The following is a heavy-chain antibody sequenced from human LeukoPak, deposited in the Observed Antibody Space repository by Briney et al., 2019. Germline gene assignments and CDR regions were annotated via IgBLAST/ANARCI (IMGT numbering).Heavy chain of an antibody. CDR3: AKDRSSSSSWYVDY. D-gene: IGHD6-13*01. CDR1: GFTFSSYA. Sequence: GGSLRLSCAASGFTFSSYAMSWVRQAPGKGLEWVSAISGSGGSTYYADSVKGRFTISRDSSRNTLYLQMNSLRVEDTAVYYCAKDRSSSSSWYVDYWGQGTLVTVSS. CDR2: ISGSGGST. J-gene: IGHJ4*02. V-gene: IGHV3-23*01.